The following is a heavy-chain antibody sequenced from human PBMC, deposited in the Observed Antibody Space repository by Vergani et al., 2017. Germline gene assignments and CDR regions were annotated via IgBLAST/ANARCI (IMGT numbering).Heavy chain of an antibody. D-gene: IGHD3/OR15-3a*01. J-gene: IGHJ3*02. CDR1: GGSFSGYY. Sequence: QVQLQQWGAGLLKPSETLSLTCAVYGGSFSGYYWSWIRQPPGKGLEWIGEIYHSGSTNYNPSLKSRVTISVDKSKNQFSLKLRSVTAADTAVYYCAREPEKGVGQGGAFDIWGQGTMVTVSS. CDR3: AREPEKGVGQGGAFDI. CDR2: IYHSGST. V-gene: IGHV4-34*01.